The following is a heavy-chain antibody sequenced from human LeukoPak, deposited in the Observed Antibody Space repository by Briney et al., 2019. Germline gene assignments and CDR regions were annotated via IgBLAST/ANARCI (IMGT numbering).Heavy chain of an antibody. J-gene: IGHJ5*02. Sequence: KPSETLSLACTISGGSNSTYYWSWLRQPPGKGLEWIGYIYYSGITKYNPSVKSRVTISVDTSKNQFSLKVSSVTAADTAVYYCARGTNMMASLRFDPWGQGTLVTVSS. CDR2: IYYSGIT. D-gene: IGHD2-8*01. V-gene: IGHV4-59*01. CDR3: ARGTNMMASLRFDP. CDR1: GGSNSTYY.